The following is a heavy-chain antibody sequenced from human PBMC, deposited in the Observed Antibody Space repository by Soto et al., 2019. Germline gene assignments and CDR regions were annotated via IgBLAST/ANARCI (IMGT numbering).Heavy chain of an antibody. D-gene: IGHD2-2*01. CDR2: IIPIFGTA. V-gene: IGHV1-69*01. CDR3: ARDALGYCSSTSCSPFDY. Sequence: QVQLVQSGAEVKKPGSSVKVSCKASGGTFSSYAISWVRQAPGQGLEWMGGIIPIFGTANYAQKFQGRVTITADESTSTAYMELSSLRSEYTAVYYCARDALGYCSSTSCSPFDYWGQGTLVTVSS. CDR1: GGTFSSYA. J-gene: IGHJ4*02.